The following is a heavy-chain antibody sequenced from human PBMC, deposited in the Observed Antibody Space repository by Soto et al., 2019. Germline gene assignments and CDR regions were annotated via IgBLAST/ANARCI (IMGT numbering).Heavy chain of an antibody. D-gene: IGHD2-2*01. CDR1: GFTFSSYN. J-gene: IGHJ3*02. CDR2: ISSSSDTI. Sequence: GGSLRLSCTASGFTFSSYNMNWVRQAPGKGLEWVSYISSSSDTIYYADSVKGRFTISRDNAKSSLYLQMNSLGAEDTAVYYCARDAPTSRRGGSIVVVVAAIPDAFDIWGQGTMVTVSS. CDR3: ARDAPTSRRGGSIVVVVAAIPDAFDI. V-gene: IGHV3-48*01.